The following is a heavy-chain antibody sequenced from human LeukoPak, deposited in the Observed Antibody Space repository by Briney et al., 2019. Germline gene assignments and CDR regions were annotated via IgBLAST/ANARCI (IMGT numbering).Heavy chain of an antibody. V-gene: IGHV3-11*04. CDR3: ARDRDSGSYGAHDY. D-gene: IGHD1-26*01. Sequence: NPGGSLRLSCAASGFTFSDYYMSWIRQAPGKGLEWVSYISSSGSTIYYADSVKGRFTISRDNAKNSLYLQMNSLRAEDTAVYYCARDRDSGSYGAHDYWGQGTLVTVSS. CDR1: GFTFSDYY. CDR2: ISSSGSTI. J-gene: IGHJ4*02.